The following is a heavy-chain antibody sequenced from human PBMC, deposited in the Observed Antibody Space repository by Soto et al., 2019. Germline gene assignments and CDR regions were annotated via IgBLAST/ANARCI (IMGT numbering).Heavy chain of an antibody. J-gene: IGHJ2*01. D-gene: IGHD1-1*01. CDR2: VNSDGSST. CDR3: RDLQSFPTRRSSDL. CDR1: AGTPSQDG. Sequence: ASAGTPSQDGKLLCRLAPGKRLVWVSRVNSDGSSTSYADSVKGRFSISRDNAKNTLYLQMNSLRAEYTAVYYCRDLQSFPTRRSSDL. V-gene: IGHV3-74*01.